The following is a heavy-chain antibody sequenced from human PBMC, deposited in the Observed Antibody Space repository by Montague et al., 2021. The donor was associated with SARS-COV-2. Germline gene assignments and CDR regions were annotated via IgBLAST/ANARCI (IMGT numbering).Heavy chain of an antibody. Sequence: TLSLTCSVSGDSLSSGSYYWSWIRQPAGKGLEWIGSIYRGGSTDYNPSLKSRVTISGDMSKNQFSLNVSSVTAADTAVYYCTRDAITETTGSTYNYYGMDVWGQGTTVTVSS. D-gene: IGHD1-20*01. CDR1: GDSLSSGSYY. CDR2: IYRGGST. CDR3: TRDAITETTGSTYNYYGMDV. V-gene: IGHV4-61*02. J-gene: IGHJ6*02.